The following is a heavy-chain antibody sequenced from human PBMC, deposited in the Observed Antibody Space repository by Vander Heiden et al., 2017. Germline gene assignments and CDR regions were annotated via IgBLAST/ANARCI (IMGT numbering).Heavy chain of an antibody. D-gene: IGHD3-3*01. J-gene: IGHJ6*02. V-gene: IGHV1-46*01. CDR2: INPSGGST. CDR1: GYTFTSYY. Sequence: QVQLVQSGAEVKKPGASVKVSCKASGYTFTSYYMHWVRQAPGQGLEWMGIINPSGGSTSYAQKFQGRVTMTRDTSTSTVYMELSSLRSEDTAVYYCARKRITIFGVPTGGMDVWGQGTTVTVSS. CDR3: ARKRITIFGVPTGGMDV.